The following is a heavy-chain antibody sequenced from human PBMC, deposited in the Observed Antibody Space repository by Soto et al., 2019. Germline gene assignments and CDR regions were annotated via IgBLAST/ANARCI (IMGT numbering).Heavy chain of an antibody. J-gene: IGHJ4*02. CDR1: GYTFTSYD. CDR3: ARDILMGRSGLNY. Sequence: ASVKVSCKASGYTFTSYDINWVRQATGKGLEWMGWMNPNSGNTGYEQKFQGRVTMTRNTSISTAYMEPSSLRSEDTAVYYYARDILMGRSGLNYWGQGTLVTVSS. D-gene: IGHD3-22*01. V-gene: IGHV1-8*01. CDR2: MNPNSGNT.